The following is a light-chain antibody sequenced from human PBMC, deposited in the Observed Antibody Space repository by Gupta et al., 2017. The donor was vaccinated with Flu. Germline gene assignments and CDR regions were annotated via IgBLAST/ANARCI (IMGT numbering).Light chain of an antibody. CDR3: QSYDSDNVV. Sequence: FMLTQPHPVSESPGKPVIISCTRTSGSIASTYVQWYQQRPGRAPTPVIYEDAQRPSWVPDRFSGSIDSSSNFASLIISGLKTEDEADYFCQSYDSDNVVFGGGTKVTVL. V-gene: IGLV6-57*03. CDR1: SGSIASTY. J-gene: IGLJ3*02. CDR2: EDA.